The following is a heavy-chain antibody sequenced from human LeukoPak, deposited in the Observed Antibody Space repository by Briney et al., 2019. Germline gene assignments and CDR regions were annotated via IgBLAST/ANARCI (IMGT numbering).Heavy chain of an antibody. CDR2: IIPIFGTA. Sequence: SVKVSCKASGGTFSSYAISWVRQAPGQGLEWMGGIIPIFGTANYAQKFQGRVTITADESTSTAYMELSSLRSEDTAVYYCASSAATPPGNIVVVPAAMNNWFDPLGQGTLVTVSS. CDR1: GGTFSSYA. CDR3: ASSAATPPGNIVVVPAAMNNWFDP. J-gene: IGHJ5*02. V-gene: IGHV1-69*13. D-gene: IGHD2-2*01.